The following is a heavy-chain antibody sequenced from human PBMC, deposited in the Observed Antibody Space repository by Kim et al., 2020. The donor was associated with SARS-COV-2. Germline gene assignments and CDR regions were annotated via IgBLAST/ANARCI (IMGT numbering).Heavy chain of an antibody. J-gene: IGHJ6*02. V-gene: IGHV4-59*01. CDR1: GGSISSYY. CDR3: SRDPGRRTSPGYCSGGSCYHPYYSYYGMDV. CDR2: IYYSGST. D-gene: IGHD2-15*01. Sequence: SETLSLTCTVSGGSISSYYWSWIRQPPGKGLEWIGYIYYSGSTNYNPSLKSRVTISVDTSKNQFSLELSSVTAADTAVYYCSRDPGRRTSPGYCSGGSCYHPYYSYYGMDVWGQGTTVTVSS.